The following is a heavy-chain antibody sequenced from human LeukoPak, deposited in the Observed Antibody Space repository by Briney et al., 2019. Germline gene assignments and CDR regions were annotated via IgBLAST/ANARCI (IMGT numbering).Heavy chain of an antibody. CDR3: ARALPTYYYDSSGYAFDY. D-gene: IGHD3-22*01. V-gene: IGHV4-30-4*01. J-gene: IGHJ4*02. Sequence: PSETLSLTCTVSGGSISSGDYYWSWIRQPPGKGLEWIGYTYYSGSTYHNPSLKSRVTISVDTSKNQFSLKLSSVTAADTAVYYCARALPTYYYDSSGYAFDYWGQGTLVAVSS. CDR1: GGSISSGDYY. CDR2: TYYSGST.